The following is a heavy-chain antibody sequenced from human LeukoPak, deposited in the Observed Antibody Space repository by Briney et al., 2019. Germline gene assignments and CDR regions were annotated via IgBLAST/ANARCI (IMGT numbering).Heavy chain of an antibody. D-gene: IGHD4/OR15-4a*01. CDR2: ISYDGNNK. CDR3: ATDGAAWSRAS. CDR1: GFTFNSYA. Sequence: PGGSLRLSCAASGFTFNSYAMHWVRQAPGKGLEWVAVISYDGNNKYYANSVKGRFTISRDNPKNTLYVQMNSLRAEDTAVYYCATDGAAWSRASWGQGTLVTVSS. J-gene: IGHJ5*02. V-gene: IGHV3-30*14.